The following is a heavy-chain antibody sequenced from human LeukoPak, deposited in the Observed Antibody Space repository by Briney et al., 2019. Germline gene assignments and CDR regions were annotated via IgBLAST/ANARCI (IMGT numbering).Heavy chain of an antibody. Sequence: VSVKVSCKASGYTFTSYGISWVRQAPGQGLEWMGWISAYNGNTNYAQKLQGRVTMTTDTSTSTAYMELRSLRSDDTAVYYCARGSIVVVPALNWFDPWGQGTLVTVSS. D-gene: IGHD2-2*01. V-gene: IGHV1-18*01. CDR3: ARGSIVVVPALNWFDP. J-gene: IGHJ5*02. CDR1: GYTFTSYG. CDR2: ISAYNGNT.